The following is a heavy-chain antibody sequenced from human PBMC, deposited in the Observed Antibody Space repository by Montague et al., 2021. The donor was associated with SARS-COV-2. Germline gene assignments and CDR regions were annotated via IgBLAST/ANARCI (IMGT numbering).Heavy chain of an antibody. CDR3: ARLPDGVVPSPILVVGPYYYYYYMDV. D-gene: IGHD2-8*02. Sequence: SETLSLTCAVHGTSFSGYYWNWIRQPPGKGLEWIGEINHGGSTKYSPSLKSRLTISADTSKNQFSLKLTSVAAADTAVYYCARLPDGVVPSPILVVGPYYYYYYMDVWGRGTTVTVSS. V-gene: IGHV4-34*01. J-gene: IGHJ6*03. CDR1: GTSFSGYY. CDR2: INHGGST.